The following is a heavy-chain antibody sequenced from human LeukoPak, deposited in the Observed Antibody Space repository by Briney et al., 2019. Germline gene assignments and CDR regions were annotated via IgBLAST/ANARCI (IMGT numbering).Heavy chain of an antibody. D-gene: IGHD3-22*01. CDR3: ARGVTMIVVVIHDWYFDL. CDR1: GGSISSSSYY. Sequence: SETLSLTCTVSGGSISSSSYYWGWIRQPPGQGLACIGSIYYTRRTYSNPSLKSRVTISVDTSKNQFSLKLTSVTAADTAVYYCARGVTMIVVVIHDWYFDLWGRGTLVTVSS. V-gene: IGHV4-39*01. CDR2: IYYTRRT. J-gene: IGHJ2*01.